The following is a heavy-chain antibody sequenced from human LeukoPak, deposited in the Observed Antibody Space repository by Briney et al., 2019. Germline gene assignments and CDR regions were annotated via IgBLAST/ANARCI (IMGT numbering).Heavy chain of an antibody. CDR2: ISYDGSNK. CDR1: GFTFSSYG. Sequence: GGSLRLSCAASGFTFSSYGMHWVRQAPGKGLEWVAVISYDGSNKYYADSVKGRFTISRDNSKNTLYLQMNSLRAEDTAVYYCAKTQALDDILTGPHAFDIWGQGTMVTVSS. V-gene: IGHV3-30*18. CDR3: AKTQALDDILTGPHAFDI. D-gene: IGHD3-9*01. J-gene: IGHJ3*02.